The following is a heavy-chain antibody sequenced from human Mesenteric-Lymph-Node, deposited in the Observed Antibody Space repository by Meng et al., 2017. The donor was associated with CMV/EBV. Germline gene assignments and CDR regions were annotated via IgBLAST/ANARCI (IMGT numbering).Heavy chain of an antibody. Sequence: TLSLTCAVSGGSIRSSNWWSWVRQPPGKGLEWIGEIYHSGSTNYNPSLESRVTISVDKSKNHFSLKLSSVTDADTAVYYCAFVAAGYWGQGTLVTVSS. V-gene: IGHV4-4*02. CDR2: IYHSGST. J-gene: IGHJ4*02. CDR1: GGSIRSSNW. D-gene: IGHD6-25*01. CDR3: AFVAAGY.